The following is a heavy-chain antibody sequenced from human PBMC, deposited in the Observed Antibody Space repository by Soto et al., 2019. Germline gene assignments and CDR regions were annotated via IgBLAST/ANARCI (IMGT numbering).Heavy chain of an antibody. CDR3: ARPYYDFWSGSQFLQLGP. CDR1: GYTFTGYY. J-gene: IGHJ5*02. D-gene: IGHD3-3*01. CDR2: INPNSGGP. V-gene: IGHV1-2*02. Sequence: ASVKVSCKASGYTFTGYYMHWVRQAPGQGLEWMGWINPNSGGPNYAQKFQGRVTMTRDTSISTAYMELSRLRSDDTDVYYCARPYYDFWSGSQFLQLGPWGQGTLVTVSS.